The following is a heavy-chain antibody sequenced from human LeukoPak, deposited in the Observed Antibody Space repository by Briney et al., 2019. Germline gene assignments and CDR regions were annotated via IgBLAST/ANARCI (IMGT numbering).Heavy chain of an antibody. Sequence: SETLSLTCTVSGGSISSYYWSWIRQPAGKGLEWIGRIYTSGSTNYNPSLKSRVTMSVDTSKNQFSLKLSSVTAADTAVYYCARGAYCSGGSCHYYYGIDVWGQGTTVTVSS. D-gene: IGHD2-15*01. CDR2: IYTSGST. V-gene: IGHV4-4*07. J-gene: IGHJ6*02. CDR1: GGSISSYY. CDR3: ARGAYCSGGSCHYYYGIDV.